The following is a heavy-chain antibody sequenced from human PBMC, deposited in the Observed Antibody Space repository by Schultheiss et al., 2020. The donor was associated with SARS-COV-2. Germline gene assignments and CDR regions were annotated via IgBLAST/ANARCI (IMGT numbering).Heavy chain of an antibody. D-gene: IGHD1-14*01. CDR3: ARDLRGTEPGNY. CDR1: GFTFDDYA. CDR2: INGAGSST. Sequence: GGSLRLSCAASGFTFDDYAMHWVRQAPGKGLEWVSGINGAGSSTTYADSVKGRFTISRDNAKNTVYLQMNSLRAEDTAVYYCARDLRGTEPGNYWGQGTLVTVSS. J-gene: IGHJ4*02. V-gene: IGHV3-74*01.